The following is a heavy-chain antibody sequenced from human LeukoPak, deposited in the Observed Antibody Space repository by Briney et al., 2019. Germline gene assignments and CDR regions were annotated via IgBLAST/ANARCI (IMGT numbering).Heavy chain of an antibody. Sequence: SETLSLTCAVYGGSFSGYYWSWIRQPPGKGLEWIGEINHSGSTNYNPSLKSRVTISVDTSKNQFSLELSSVTAADTAVYYCARRPRATSIRGAFDIWGQGTMVTVSS. J-gene: IGHJ3*02. CDR1: GGSFSGYY. D-gene: IGHD6-6*01. CDR2: INHSGST. V-gene: IGHV4-34*01. CDR3: ARRPRATSIRGAFDI.